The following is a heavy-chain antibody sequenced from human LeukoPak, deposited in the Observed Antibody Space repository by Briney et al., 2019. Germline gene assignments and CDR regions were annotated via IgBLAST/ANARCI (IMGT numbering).Heavy chain of an antibody. CDR2: INSDGYST. Sequence: PGRSLRLSCAASGFTFSSYGMHWVRQAPVNGLVWVSRINSDGYSTTYADSVKGRFTISRDNAKNTLYLQMNSLRAEDTAVYYCARDLINYEFWSGLFDYWGQGTLVTVSS. CDR3: ARDLINYEFWSGLFDY. D-gene: IGHD3-3*01. J-gene: IGHJ4*02. CDR1: GFTFSSYG. V-gene: IGHV3-74*01.